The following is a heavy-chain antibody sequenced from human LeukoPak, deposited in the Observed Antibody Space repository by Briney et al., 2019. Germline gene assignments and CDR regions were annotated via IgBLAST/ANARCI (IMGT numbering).Heavy chain of an antibody. CDR3: ATMGGLASSGYSFDY. CDR1: GFTFSSYA. V-gene: IGHV3-23*01. CDR2: ISGSGGST. D-gene: IGHD3-3*01. J-gene: IGHJ4*02. Sequence: GGSLRLSCAASGFTFSSYAMSWVRQAPGKGLEWVSAISGSGGSTYYADSVKGRFTISRDNSKNTLYLQMNSLRAGDTAVYYCATMGGLASSGYSFDYWGQGTLVTVSS.